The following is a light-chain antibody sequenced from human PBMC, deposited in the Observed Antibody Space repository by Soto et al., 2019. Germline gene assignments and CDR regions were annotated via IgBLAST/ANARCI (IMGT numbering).Light chain of an antibody. CDR3: GSWDSSLTDYV. Sequence: QSLLTQPPSVSAAPGQEVTICGSGSSSNIGGNSVSWYHQLPGTAPKLLIYDDNKRPSGIPDRFSGSKSGTSATLGITGFQTGDEADYYCGSWDSSLTDYVFGTGTKVTVL. V-gene: IGLV1-51*01. J-gene: IGLJ1*01. CDR1: SSNIGGNS. CDR2: DDN.